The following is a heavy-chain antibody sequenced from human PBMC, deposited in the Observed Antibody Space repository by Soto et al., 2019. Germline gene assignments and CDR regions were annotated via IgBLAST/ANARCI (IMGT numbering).Heavy chain of an antibody. J-gene: IGHJ5*02. CDR1: GVTFRDYW. Sequence: GGSLRLSCAVSGVTFRDYWMHWVHQVPGKGLLWVSRIGPDGTSTKYADSVKGRFTISRSNPENTLYLQMNSLRAEDAGVYYCVREVIAVLGSIRWFDPWGQGTLVTVSS. CDR2: IGPDGTST. CDR3: VREVIAVLGSIRWFDP. D-gene: IGHD6-19*01. V-gene: IGHV3-74*01.